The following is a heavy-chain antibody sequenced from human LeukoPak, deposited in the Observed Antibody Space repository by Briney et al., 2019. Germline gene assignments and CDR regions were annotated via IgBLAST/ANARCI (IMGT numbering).Heavy chain of an antibody. J-gene: IGHJ4*02. CDR2: LYFGGYT. V-gene: IGHV4-39*01. Sequence: PSGALSLTRNVSGASIAGSTDYWGWIRQSPGKGLEWIGSLYFGGYTYYYAPLKSRVTISADSPKSQFSLKLSSVTAADTAVYYCARRRASSRPPVDWGQGTLVTVSS. CDR3: ARRRASSRPPVD. D-gene: IGHD6-13*01. CDR1: GASIAGSTDY.